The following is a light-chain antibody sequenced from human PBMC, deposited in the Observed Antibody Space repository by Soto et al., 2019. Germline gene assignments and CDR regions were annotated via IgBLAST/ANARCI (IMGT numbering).Light chain of an antibody. CDR3: QQYNNWPGT. CDR1: QSVSSS. Sequence: EIVITQSPATLSVSPGERATLSCRASQSVSSSLAWYQQKPGQAPRLLIYGASTRATGIPARFSGSGSGTEFTLTISSLHSEDFAVYYCQQYNNWPGTFGQGTKVDI. V-gene: IGKV3-15*01. CDR2: GAS. J-gene: IGKJ1*01.